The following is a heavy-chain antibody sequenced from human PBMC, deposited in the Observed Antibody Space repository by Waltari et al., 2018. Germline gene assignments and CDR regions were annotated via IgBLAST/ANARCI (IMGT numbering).Heavy chain of an antibody. CDR2: IYHSGST. V-gene: IGHV4-38-2*02. Sequence: QVQLQESGPGLVKPSETLSLTCTVPGYSISSGYYWGWIRQPPGKGLEWIGSIYHSGSTYYNPSLKSRVTISVDTSKNQFSLKLSSVTAADTAVYYCARMGQWPQSYYFDYWGQGTLVTVSS. J-gene: IGHJ4*02. CDR1: GYSISSGYY. CDR3: ARMGQWPQSYYFDY. D-gene: IGHD6-19*01.